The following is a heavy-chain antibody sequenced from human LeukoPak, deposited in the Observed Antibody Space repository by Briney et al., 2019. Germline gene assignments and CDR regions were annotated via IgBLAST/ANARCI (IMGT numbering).Heavy chain of an antibody. Sequence: SVKVSCKASGGTFSSYAISWVRQAPGQGHEWMGGIIPIFGTANYAQKFQGRVTLTTDESTSTAYMELSSLRSEDTAVYYCARGNPTNYCSSTSCYKTNWFDPWGQGTLVTVSS. D-gene: IGHD2-2*02. J-gene: IGHJ5*02. CDR1: GGTFSSYA. CDR3: ARGNPTNYCSSTSCYKTNWFDP. CDR2: IIPIFGTA. V-gene: IGHV1-69*05.